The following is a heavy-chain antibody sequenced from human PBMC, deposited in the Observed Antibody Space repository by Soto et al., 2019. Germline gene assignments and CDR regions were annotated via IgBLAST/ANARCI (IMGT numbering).Heavy chain of an antibody. J-gene: IGHJ3*02. CDR3: AHTYPPAFDI. CDR2: IYWDDDK. CDR1: GFSLSTNKVG. D-gene: IGHD3-16*01. V-gene: IGHV2-5*02. Sequence: QITLKESGPPLVKPTQTLTLSCTFSGFSLSTNKVGVGWIRQPPGKALEWLALIYWDDDKRYRPSLESRLTITKDTSKHQVVLTMTNMDPVDTATYYCAHTYPPAFDIWGQGTMVTVSS.